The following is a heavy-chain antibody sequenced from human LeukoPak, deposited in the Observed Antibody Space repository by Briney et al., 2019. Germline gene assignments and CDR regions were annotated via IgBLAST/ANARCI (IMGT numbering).Heavy chain of an antibody. V-gene: IGHV3-48*01. CDR2: ISSSGSTI. J-gene: IGHJ4*02. CDR1: GFIFSSYS. CDR3: AVLAYQLLDYYFDY. D-gene: IGHD2-2*01. Sequence: GGSLRLSCAASGFIFSSYSMNWVRQAPGKGLEWVSYISSSGSTIYYADSVKGRFTISRDNAKNSLYLQMNSLRAEDTAVYYCAVLAYQLLDYYFDYWGQGTLVTVSS.